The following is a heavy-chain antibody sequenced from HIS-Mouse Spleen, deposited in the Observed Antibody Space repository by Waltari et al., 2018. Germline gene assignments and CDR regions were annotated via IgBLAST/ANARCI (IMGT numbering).Heavy chain of an antibody. J-gene: IGHJ6*02. V-gene: IGHV3-21*01. CDR2: ISSSSNDI. Sequence: EVQLVESGGGLVKPGGSLRLSCAASGFTFSSYSMNWVRQAPGKGVGGVSSISSSSNDIYYADSVKGRFTISRDNAKNSLYLQMNSLRAEDTAVYYCARDQGGPAGYYGMDVWGQGTTVTVSS. D-gene: IGHD6-25*01. CDR1: GFTFSSYS. CDR3: ARDQGGPAGYYGMDV.